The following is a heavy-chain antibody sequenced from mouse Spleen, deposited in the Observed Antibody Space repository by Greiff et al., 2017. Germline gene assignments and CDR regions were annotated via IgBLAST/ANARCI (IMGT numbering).Heavy chain of an antibody. CDR2: INSNGGST. Sequence: EVQVVESGGGLVQPGGSLKLSCAASGFTFSSYGMSWVRQTPDKRLELVATINSNGGSTYYPDSVKGRFTISRDNAKNTLYLQMSSLKSEDTAMYYCARSITTVVDYYFDYWGQGTTLTVSS. D-gene: IGHD1-1*01. J-gene: IGHJ2*01. CDR1: GFTFSSYG. V-gene: IGHV5-6-3*01. CDR3: ARSITTVVDYYFDY.